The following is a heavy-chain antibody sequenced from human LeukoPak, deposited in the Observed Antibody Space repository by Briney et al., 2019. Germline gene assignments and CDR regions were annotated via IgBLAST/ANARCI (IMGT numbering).Heavy chain of an antibody. CDR3: ARLWSTDCSGGSCPHQPNY. CDR2: IYTSGST. J-gene: IGHJ4*02. Sequence: SETLSLTCTVSGGSISSYHWSWIRQPAGKGLEWIGRIYTSGSTNYNPSLKSRVTMSVDTSKNQFSLKLSSVIAADTAVYYCARLWSTDCSGGSCPHQPNYWGQGTLVTVSS. D-gene: IGHD2-15*01. V-gene: IGHV4-4*07. CDR1: GGSISSYH.